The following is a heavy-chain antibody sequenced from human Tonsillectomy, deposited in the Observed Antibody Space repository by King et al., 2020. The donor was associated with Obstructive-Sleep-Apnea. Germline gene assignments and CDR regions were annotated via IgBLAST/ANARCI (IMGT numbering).Heavy chain of an antibody. Sequence: QLQESGPGLVKPSETLSLTCTVSGGSISSSSNYCGWIRQPPGKGLEWIGSIYYSGSTNYNPSLKSRVTISVDTSRNQFSLKLSSVTAADTAVYYCARAPPPITIFGVVFAFDPWGQGTLVTVSS. V-gene: IGHV4-39*07. CDR3: ARAPPPITIFGVVFAFDP. J-gene: IGHJ5*02. D-gene: IGHD3-3*01. CDR1: GGSISSSSNY. CDR2: IYYSGST.